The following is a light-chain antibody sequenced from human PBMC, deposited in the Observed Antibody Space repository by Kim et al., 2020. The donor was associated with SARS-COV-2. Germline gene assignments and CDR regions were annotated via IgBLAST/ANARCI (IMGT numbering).Light chain of an antibody. Sequence: PGEGATHYCRASQSVGNKPVAWYEQKPGQAPRLLIYRASNRAAGIPDRFSGTGSGTDFTLTINSLEPEDFAVYYCQQFGSSPLYSFGQGTKLEI. J-gene: IGKJ2*03. CDR3: QQFGSSPLYS. CDR1: QSVGNKP. CDR2: RAS. V-gene: IGKV3-20*01.